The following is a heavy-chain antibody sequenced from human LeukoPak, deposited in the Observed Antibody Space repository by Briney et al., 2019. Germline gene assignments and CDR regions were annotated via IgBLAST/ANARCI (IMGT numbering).Heavy chain of an antibody. CDR1: GGSFSGYY. CDR2: INHSGST. CDR3: ARGEITDY. J-gene: IGHJ4*02. V-gene: IGHV4-34*01. Sequence: SETLSLICAVYGGSFSGYYWSWIRQPPGKGLEWIGEINHSGSTNYNPSLKSRVTISVDTSKNQFSLKLSSVTAADTAVYYCARGEITDYWGQGTLVTVSS. D-gene: IGHD5-24*01.